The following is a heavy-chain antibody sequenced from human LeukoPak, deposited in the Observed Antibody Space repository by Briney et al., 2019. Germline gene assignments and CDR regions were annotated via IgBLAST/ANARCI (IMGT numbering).Heavy chain of an antibody. Sequence: PSETLSLNCTVSGGSISSSNYYWDWIRQPPGKGLEWIGSIYYSGCTYDNQSLKSRVTISVDTSKNQFSLKLSSVTAADTAVYYCARVWHLGGSSGWYGGAVWAFDIWGQGTMVTVSS. D-gene: IGHD6-19*01. CDR1: GGSISSSNYY. V-gene: IGHV4-39*07. J-gene: IGHJ3*02. CDR3: ARVWHLGGSSGWYGGAVWAFDI. CDR2: IYYSGCT.